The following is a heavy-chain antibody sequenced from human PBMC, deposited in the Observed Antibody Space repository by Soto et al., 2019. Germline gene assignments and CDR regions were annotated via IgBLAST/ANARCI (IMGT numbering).Heavy chain of an antibody. V-gene: IGHV3-30*18. J-gene: IGHJ4*02. CDR1: GFTFSRYG. D-gene: IGHD6-19*01. Sequence: PRGSLRLSCAASGFTFSRYGMHWVRQAPGKGLEWGEVISYDGSNKYYADSVKGRFTISRENSKNTLYLQMNSLRAEDTAVYYCANDHSEGIAGAPLDYWARGTLVNVSS. CDR2: ISYDGSNK. CDR3: ANDHSEGIAGAPLDY.